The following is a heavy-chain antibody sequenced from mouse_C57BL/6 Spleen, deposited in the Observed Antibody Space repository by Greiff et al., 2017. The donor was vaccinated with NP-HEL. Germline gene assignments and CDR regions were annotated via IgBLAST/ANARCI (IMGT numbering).Heavy chain of an antibody. CDR3: ARRVVAARGYFDV. Sequence: VQLQQPGAELVMPGASVKLSCKASGYTFTSYWMHWVKQRPGQGLEWIGEIDPSDSYTNYNQKFKGKSTLTVDKSSSTAYMQLSSLTSEDSAVYYCARRVVAARGYFDVWGTGTTVTVSS. J-gene: IGHJ1*03. V-gene: IGHV1-69*01. CDR2: IDPSDSYT. CDR1: GYTFTSYW. D-gene: IGHD1-1*01.